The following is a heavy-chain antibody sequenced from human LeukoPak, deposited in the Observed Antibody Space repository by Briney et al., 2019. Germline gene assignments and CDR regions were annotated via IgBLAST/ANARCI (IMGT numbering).Heavy chain of an antibody. CDR1: GGSLSGDY. D-gene: IGHD3-10*01. V-gene: IGHV4-34*01. Sequence: SETLSLTCAVYGGSLSGDYWSWIRQPPGKGLEWIAEINHSGDTNYNPSLESRVTISVDTSKNQVSLKLRSATAADTAVYYCARALGNVRGETWGQGTLVTVSS. J-gene: IGHJ4*02. CDR2: INHSGDT. CDR3: ARALGNVRGET.